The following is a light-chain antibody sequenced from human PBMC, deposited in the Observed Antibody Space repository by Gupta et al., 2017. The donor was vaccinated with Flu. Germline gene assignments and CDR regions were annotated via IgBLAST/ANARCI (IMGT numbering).Light chain of an antibody. V-gene: IGLV2-14*01. CDR3: ASYTFDTPYV. Sequence: QSALTQPASVSGAPGQSITISCTGTATDIGKYNYVSWYPHRPGRAPRLLIFEVNTRPAGISSRFSGSKSGASASLTISGLQTDDEGDYFCASYTFDTPYVFGTGTKLTV. CDR1: ATDIGKYNY. CDR2: EVN. J-gene: IGLJ1*01.